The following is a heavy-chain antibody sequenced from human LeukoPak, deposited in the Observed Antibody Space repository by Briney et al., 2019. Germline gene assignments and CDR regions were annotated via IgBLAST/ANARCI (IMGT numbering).Heavy chain of an antibody. CDR3: AKVQTLSSSALDY. J-gene: IGHJ4*02. Sequence: GGSLRLSCAASGFTFSSYGMHWVRQALGKGLEWVAFIRYDGNNEYYGDSVKGRFTISRDNSKNTLYLQMNSLRVEDTAVYYCAKVQTLSSSALDYWGQGTLVTVSS. V-gene: IGHV3-30*02. CDR1: GFTFSSYG. CDR2: IRYDGNNE. D-gene: IGHD6-6*01.